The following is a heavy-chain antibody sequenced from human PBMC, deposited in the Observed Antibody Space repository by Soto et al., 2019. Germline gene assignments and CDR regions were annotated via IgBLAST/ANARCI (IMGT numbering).Heavy chain of an antibody. CDR3: ARPDFGAYWYFDL. V-gene: IGHV1-69*08. Sequence: QDQLVQSGAEVKKPGSSVKVSCKASGGTFSSHTFSWVRPAPGQGLEWMGRIIPALGTATYAQKFQGRVTITADESATTVYMDLNSLRSEDTAVYYCARPDFGAYWYFDLWGRGTLVTVSS. D-gene: IGHD4-17*01. CDR1: GGTFSSHT. CDR2: IIPALGTA. J-gene: IGHJ2*01.